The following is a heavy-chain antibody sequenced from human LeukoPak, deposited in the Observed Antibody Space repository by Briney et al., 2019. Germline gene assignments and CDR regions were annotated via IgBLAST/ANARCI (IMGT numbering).Heavy chain of an antibody. D-gene: IGHD3-10*01. V-gene: IGHV3-74*01. Sequence: GGSLRLSCAASGFTFSSYWMHWVRQAPGKGLVWVSRINTDGSSTSYADSVKGRFTISRDNAKNTLYLQMNSLRAEDTAVYYCARVLLGSWDWFDPWGQGTLVTVSS. CDR3: ARVLLGSWDWFDP. J-gene: IGHJ5*02. CDR2: INTDGSST. CDR1: GFTFSSYW.